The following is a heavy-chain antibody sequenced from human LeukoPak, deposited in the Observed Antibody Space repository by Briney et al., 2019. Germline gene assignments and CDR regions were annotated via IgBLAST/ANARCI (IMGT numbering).Heavy chain of an antibody. CDR2: ISSSGSTI. CDR1: GFTFSDYY. V-gene: IGHV3-11*04. Sequence: GGSLRLSCAASGFTFSDYYMSWIRQAPGQGLEWVSYISSSGSTIYYADSVKGRFTISRDNAKNSLYLQMNSLRAEDTAVYYCARESGVTIFGVVYNWFDPWGQGTLVTVSS. CDR3: ARESGVTIFGVVYNWFDP. D-gene: IGHD3-3*01. J-gene: IGHJ5*02.